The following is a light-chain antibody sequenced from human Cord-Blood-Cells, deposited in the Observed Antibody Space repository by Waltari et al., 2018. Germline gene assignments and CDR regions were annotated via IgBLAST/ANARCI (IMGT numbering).Light chain of an antibody. CDR2: EGS. CDR1: SSDVGSYNL. CDR3: CSYAGSSTFVV. Sequence: QSALTQPASVSGSPGQSITIPCTGTSSDVGSYNLVSWYQQHPGKDPKLMIYEGSKRPSGVSNRFSGSKSGNTASLTISGLQAEDEADYYCCSYAGSSTFVVFGGGTKLTVL. J-gene: IGLJ2*01. V-gene: IGLV2-23*03.